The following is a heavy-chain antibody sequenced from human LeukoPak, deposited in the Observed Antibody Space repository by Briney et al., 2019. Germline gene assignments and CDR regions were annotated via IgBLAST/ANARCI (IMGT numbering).Heavy chain of an antibody. CDR3: ARPKITIFGVVIIHDAFDI. CDR2: IYPGDSDT. CDR1: GYSFTSYW. D-gene: IGHD3-3*01. V-gene: IGHV5-51*01. J-gene: IGHJ3*02. Sequence: GEPLKISCKGSGYSFTSYWIGWVRQMPGKGLEWMGIIYPGDSDTRYSPSFQGQVTISADKSISTAYLQWSSLKASDTAMYYCARPKITIFGVVIIHDAFDIWGQGTMVTVTS.